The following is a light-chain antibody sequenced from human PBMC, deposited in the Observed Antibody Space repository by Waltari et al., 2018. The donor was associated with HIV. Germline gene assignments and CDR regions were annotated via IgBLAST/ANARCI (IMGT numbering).Light chain of an antibody. Sequence: DIQLTKSPSSLSASVGDEVTIPCRASQTISNYLNWYQQKPGKAPKLLISGASSLQSGVPSRFSGGGSDTDFSLTISNLQPEDFATYYCQQSFSTLLTFGGGTKVEIK. J-gene: IGKJ4*01. CDR2: GAS. CDR1: QTISNY. CDR3: QQSFSTLLT. V-gene: IGKV1-39*01.